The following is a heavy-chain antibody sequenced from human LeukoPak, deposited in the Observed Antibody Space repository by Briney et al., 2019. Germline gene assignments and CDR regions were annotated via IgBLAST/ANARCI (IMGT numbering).Heavy chain of an antibody. J-gene: IGHJ4*02. CDR2: ISSISSTI. CDR1: GFTFSSYS. CDR3: ARDLGIAAVFDY. D-gene: IGHD6-13*01. V-gene: IGHV3-48*01. Sequence: PGGSLRLSCAASGFTFSSYSMNWVRQAPGKGLEWVSYISSISSTIYYADSVKGRFTISRDNAKNSLYLQMNSLRAEDTAVYYCARDLGIAAVFDYWGQGTLVTVSS.